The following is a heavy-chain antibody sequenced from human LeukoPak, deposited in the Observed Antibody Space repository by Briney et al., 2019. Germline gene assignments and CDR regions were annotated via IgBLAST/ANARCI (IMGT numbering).Heavy chain of an antibody. J-gene: IGHJ4*02. CDR1: GFTFSDYY. CDR2: ISSSGSTM. CDR3: GRDGSGSPDY. Sequence: GGSLRLSCAASGFTFSDYYMRWIRQAPGKGLEWVSYISSSGSTMYYADSVKGRFTISRDNAKNSLYLQMNSLRAEDTAVYYCGRDGSGSPDYWGQGTLVTVSS. V-gene: IGHV3-11*01. D-gene: IGHD3-10*01.